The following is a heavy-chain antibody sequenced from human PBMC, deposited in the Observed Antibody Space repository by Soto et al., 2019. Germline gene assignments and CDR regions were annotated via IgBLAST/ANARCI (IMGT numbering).Heavy chain of an antibody. CDR1: GGSISSYY. V-gene: IGHV4-59*01. D-gene: IGHD3-22*01. CDR2: IYYSGSI. CDR3: ARVDYYDTSGSIDY. Sequence: QVQLQESGPGLVKPSETLSLTCTVSGGSISSYYWSWIRQPLGKGLEWIGYIYYSGSINYNPSLKSRVAISVDSCRNQFSLELSSVTAADTAVYYCARVDYYDTSGSIDYWGQGTLVTVSS. J-gene: IGHJ4*02.